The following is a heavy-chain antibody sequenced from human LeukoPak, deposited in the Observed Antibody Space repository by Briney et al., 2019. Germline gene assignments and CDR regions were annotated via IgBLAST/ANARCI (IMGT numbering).Heavy chain of an antibody. CDR2: IWRGGNYK. J-gene: IGHJ5*02. CDR3: VTDPPDSGWAFWS. V-gene: IGHV3-33*01. CDR1: GFDFRMYA. Sequence: GGSLRLSCSASGFDFRMYAMHWVRQAPGKGLEWVAMIWRGGNYKFYVDSVEGRCTIFRDDFRSTFYLQMDSLTVDDTAVYYCVTDPPDSGWAFWSWGQGAHVTVSA. D-gene: IGHD6-19*01.